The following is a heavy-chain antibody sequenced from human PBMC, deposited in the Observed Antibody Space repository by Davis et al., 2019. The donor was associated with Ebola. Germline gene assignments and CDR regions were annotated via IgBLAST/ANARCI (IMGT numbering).Heavy chain of an antibody. V-gene: IGHV3-21*01. CDR2: ISSSSSYI. Sequence: GESLKISCAASGFTFSSYSMNWVRQAPGKGLEWVSSISSSSSYIYYADSVKGRFTISRDNAKNSLYLQMNSLRAEDTAVYYCARDPFGGVIVSEYYFDYWGQGTLVTVSS. CDR3: ARDPFGGVIVSEYYFDY. D-gene: IGHD3-16*02. J-gene: IGHJ4*02. CDR1: GFTFSSYS.